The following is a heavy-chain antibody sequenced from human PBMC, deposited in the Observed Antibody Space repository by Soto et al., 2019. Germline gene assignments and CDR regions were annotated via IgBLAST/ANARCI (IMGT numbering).Heavy chain of an antibody. V-gene: IGHV4-59*08. J-gene: IGHJ6*03. D-gene: IGHD2-15*01. CDR3: ARHDSGGSYYYYYYMDV. CDR1: GGSISSYY. CDR2: IYYSGST. Sequence: SETLSLTCTVSGGSISSYYLSWIRQPPGKGLEWIGYIYYSGSTNYNPSLKSRVTISVDTSKNQFSLKLSSVTAADTAVYYCARHDSGGSYYYYYYMDVWGKGTTVTVSS.